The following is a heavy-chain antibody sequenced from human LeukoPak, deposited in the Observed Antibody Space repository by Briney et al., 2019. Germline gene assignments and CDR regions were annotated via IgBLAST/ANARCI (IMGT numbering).Heavy chain of an antibody. D-gene: IGHD5-18*01. CDR3: ARPSPDTAMAIDY. CDR1: GFTFSRYW. J-gene: IGHJ4*02. Sequence: PGGSLRLSCAASGFTFSRYWMTWVRQPPGKGLEWIGEINHSGSTNYNPSLKSRVTISVDTSKNQFSLKLSSVTAADTAVYYCARPSPDTAMAIDYWGQGTLVTVSS. CDR2: INHSGST. V-gene: IGHV4-34*01.